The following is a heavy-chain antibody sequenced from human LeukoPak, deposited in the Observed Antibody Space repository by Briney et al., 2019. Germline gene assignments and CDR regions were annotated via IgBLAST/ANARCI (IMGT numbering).Heavy chain of an antibody. CDR2: IKGDGSEK. J-gene: IGHJ3*02. CDR3: VRDGGSAWYINGDEAFDI. CDR1: GFTFSSYW. Sequence: GGSLRLSCAASGFTFSSYWMTWVRQAPGKGLEWVGNIKGDGSEKYYVDSVRGRFTISRDNANNSLYLQMNSLRAEDTAVYYCVRDGGSAWYINGDEAFDIWGQGTMVTVSS. V-gene: IGHV3-7*01. D-gene: IGHD6-19*01.